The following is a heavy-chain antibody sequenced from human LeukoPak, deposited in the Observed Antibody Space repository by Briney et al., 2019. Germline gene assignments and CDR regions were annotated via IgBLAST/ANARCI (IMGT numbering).Heavy chain of an antibody. Sequence: PGGSLRLSCAASGFTFSSYSMDWVRQAPGKGLEWVSSISSSSSYIYYADSVKGRFTISRDNAKNSLYLQMNSLRAEDTAVYYCARLAADGYYYYYYMDVWGKGTTVTVSS. J-gene: IGHJ6*03. CDR1: GFTFSSYS. D-gene: IGHD6-13*01. CDR3: ARLAADGYYYYYYMDV. CDR2: ISSSSSYI. V-gene: IGHV3-21*01.